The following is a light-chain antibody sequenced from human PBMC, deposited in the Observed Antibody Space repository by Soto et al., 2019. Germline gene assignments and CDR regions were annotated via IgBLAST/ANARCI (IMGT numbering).Light chain of an antibody. Sequence: EIVLTQSPATLSFSPGERATLSCRASQSVSSYLAWYQQKTGQAPRLLIYDASNRATGIPARFSGSGSGTDFTLTISSLEPEYFAVYYWQQRSNGPPLTFGGGTKVEIK. CDR3: QQRSNGPPLT. CDR1: QSVSSY. CDR2: DAS. J-gene: IGKJ4*01. V-gene: IGKV3-11*01.